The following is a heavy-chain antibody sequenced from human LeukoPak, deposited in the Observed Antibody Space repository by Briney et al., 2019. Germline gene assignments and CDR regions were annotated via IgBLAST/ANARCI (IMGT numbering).Heavy chain of an antibody. CDR3: ATPWGRGYSYGLDY. V-gene: IGHV1-24*01. Sequence: ASVKVSCKASGYTFTGYYMHWVRQAPGKGLEWMGGFDPEDGETIYAQKFQGRVTMTEDTSTDTAYMELSSLRSEDTAVYYCATPWGRGYSYGLDYWGQGTLVTVSS. D-gene: IGHD5-18*01. CDR1: GYTFTGYY. J-gene: IGHJ4*02. CDR2: FDPEDGET.